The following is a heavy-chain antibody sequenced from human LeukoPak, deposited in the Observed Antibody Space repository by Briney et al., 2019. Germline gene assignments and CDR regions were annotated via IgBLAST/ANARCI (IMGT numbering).Heavy chain of an antibody. D-gene: IGHD3-3*01. Sequence: PSETLSLTCAVYGGSFSGYYWSWIRQPPGRGLEWIGEINHSGSTNYNPSLKSRVTISVDTSKNQFSLKLSSMTAADTAVYYCARLRGITIFGVVMYYYYYMDVWGKGTTVTVSS. J-gene: IGHJ6*03. CDR1: GGSFSGYY. CDR3: ARLRGITIFGVVMYYYYYMDV. CDR2: INHSGST. V-gene: IGHV4-34*01.